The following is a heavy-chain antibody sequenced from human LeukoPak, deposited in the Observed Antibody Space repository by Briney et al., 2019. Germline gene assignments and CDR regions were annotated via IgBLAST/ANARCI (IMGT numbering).Heavy chain of an antibody. D-gene: IGHD5-18*01. CDR3: ARSRRFGYSSTWYYFDY. V-gene: IGHV4-39*01. CDR2: IYYSGST. CDR1: GGSISSSSYY. J-gene: IGHJ4*02. Sequence: SETLSLTCTVSGGSISSSSYYWGWIRQPPGKGLEWIGSIYYSGSTYYNPSLKSRVTISVDTSKNQFSLKLSSVTAADTAVYYCARSRRFGYSSTWYYFDYWGQGTLVTVSS.